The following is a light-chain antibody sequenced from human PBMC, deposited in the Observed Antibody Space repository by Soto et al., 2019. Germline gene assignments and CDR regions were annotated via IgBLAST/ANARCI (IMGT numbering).Light chain of an antibody. Sequence: LTQSPGPLSVSPGDSATLAGRHSQSVSLTCLAWYQQKPGQPPRLLIYGASSRATGIPDRFSGSGSGTDFTLTILRLEPEDFAVYYCQQCSRLPRTFGQGTRVDIK. CDR1: QSVSLTC. CDR3: QQCSRLPRT. J-gene: IGKJ1*01. V-gene: IGKV3-20*01. CDR2: GAS.